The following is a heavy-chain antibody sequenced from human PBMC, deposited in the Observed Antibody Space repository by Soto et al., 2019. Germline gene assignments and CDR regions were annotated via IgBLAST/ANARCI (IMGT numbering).Heavy chain of an antibody. CDR1: GGSISSGDYY. CDR3: AREGTDWLLNWFDP. J-gene: IGHJ5*02. V-gene: IGHV4-30-4*01. D-gene: IGHD3-9*01. Sequence: SETLSLTCTVSGGSISSGDYYWSWIRQPPGKGLEWIGYIYYSGSTYYNPSLKSRVTISVDTSKNQFSLKLSSVTAADTAVYYCAREGTDWLLNWFDPWGQGTLVTVSS. CDR2: IYYSGST.